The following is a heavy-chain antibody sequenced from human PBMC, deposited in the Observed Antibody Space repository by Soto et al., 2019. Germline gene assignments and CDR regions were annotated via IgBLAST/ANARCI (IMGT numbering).Heavy chain of an antibody. J-gene: IGHJ4*02. CDR2: IYYSGST. CDR3: ARASGYSYGPETMADFDY. D-gene: IGHD5-18*01. V-gene: IGHV4-59*01. CDR1: GGSISSYY. Sequence: SETLSLTCTVSGGSISSYYWSWIRQPPGKGLEWIGYIYYSGSTNYNPSLKSRVTISVDTSKNQFSLKLSSVTAADTAVYYCARASGYSYGPETMADFDYWGRGTLVTVSS.